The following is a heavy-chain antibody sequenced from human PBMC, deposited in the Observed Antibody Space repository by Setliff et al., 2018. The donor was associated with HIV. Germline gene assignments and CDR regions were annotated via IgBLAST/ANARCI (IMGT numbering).Heavy chain of an antibody. CDR2: INGNSGAT. J-gene: IGHJ1*01. V-gene: IGHV1-2*02. Sequence: ASVKVSCKASGYTFSDYYLHWVRQAPGQGLEWMGWINGNSGATNYAQSLQGRVTLTTDTSTNTAYMEMRTLRSDDTAVYYCVRGVTRDISGYYRDEYFQHWGQGTPVTVSS. CDR1: GYTFSDYY. CDR3: VRGVTRDISGYYRDEYFQH. D-gene: IGHD3-22*01.